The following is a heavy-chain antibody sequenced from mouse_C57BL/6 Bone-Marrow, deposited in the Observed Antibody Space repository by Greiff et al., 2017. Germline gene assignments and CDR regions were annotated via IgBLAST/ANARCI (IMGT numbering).Heavy chain of an antibody. CDR1: GYTFTSYG. J-gene: IGHJ4*01. Sequence: QVQLQQSGAELARPGASVKLSCKASGYTFTSYGISWVKQRTGQGLEWIGEIYPRSGNTYYNEKFKGKATLTADKSSSTAYMALRSLTSEDSAVYFCARSAQAYYAMDYWGQGTSVTVAS. CDR3: ARSAQAYYAMDY. V-gene: IGHV1-81*01. CDR2: IYPRSGNT. D-gene: IGHD3-2*02.